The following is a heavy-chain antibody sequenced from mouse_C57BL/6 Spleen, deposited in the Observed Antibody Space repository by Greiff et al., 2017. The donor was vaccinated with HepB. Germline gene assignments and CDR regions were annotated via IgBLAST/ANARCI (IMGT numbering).Heavy chain of an antibody. J-gene: IGHJ1*03. V-gene: IGHV1-15*01. CDR1: GYTFTDYE. CDR2: IDPETGGT. CDR3: TRSGTTDPYGYFDV. D-gene: IGHD1-1*01. Sequence: VQLQQSGAELVRPGASVTLSCKASGYTFTDYEMHWVKQTPVHGLEWIGAIDPETGGTAYNQKFKGKAILTADKSSSTAYMELRSLTSEDSAVYYGTRSGTTDPYGYFDVWGTGTTVTVSS.